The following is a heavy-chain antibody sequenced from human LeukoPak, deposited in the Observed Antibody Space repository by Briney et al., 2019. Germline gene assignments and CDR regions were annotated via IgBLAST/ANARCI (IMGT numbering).Heavy chain of an antibody. D-gene: IGHD5-12*01. CDR2: MHNSGSS. CDR3: ARSAEWLRNAFDI. J-gene: IGHJ3*02. Sequence: PSETLSLTCTVSGASTSHFYWNWIRQPPGRGLAWIGYMHNSGSSKHNPSLKSRVTISIDTSKNQFSLQLTSVTAADAAIYYCARSAEWLRNAFDIWGQGTMVSVSS. V-gene: IGHV4-59*01. CDR1: GASTSHFY.